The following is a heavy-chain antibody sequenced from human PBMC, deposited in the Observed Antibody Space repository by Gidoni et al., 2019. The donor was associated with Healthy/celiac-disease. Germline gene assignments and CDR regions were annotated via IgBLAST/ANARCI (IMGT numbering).Heavy chain of an antibody. CDR3: ARAEPGYSSSWIDY. J-gene: IGHJ4*02. CDR1: GFTFSSYG. CDR2: IWYDGSNK. V-gene: IGHV3-33*01. D-gene: IGHD6-13*01. Sequence: QVQLVESGGGVVQPGRSLSLSCAASGFTFSSYGMHWVRQAPGKGLEWVAVIWYDGSNKYYADSVKGRFTISRDNSKNTLYLQMNSLRAEDTAVYYCARAEPGYSSSWIDYWGQGTLVTVSS.